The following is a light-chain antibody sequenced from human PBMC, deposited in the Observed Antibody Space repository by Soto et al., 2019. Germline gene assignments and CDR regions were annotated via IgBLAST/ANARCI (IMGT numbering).Light chain of an antibody. CDR3: QQLKSFPLS. J-gene: IGKJ4*01. CDR1: QGISSS. CDR2: AAS. Sequence: IQLTQSPSSLSASVGDRVTITCRASQGISSSLAWDQQQPGKAPKLLIYAASTLQSGVPSRFSGSGSGIDFTLTISSLQPEDFATYYCQQLKSFPLSFGGGTTVEIK. V-gene: IGKV1-9*01.